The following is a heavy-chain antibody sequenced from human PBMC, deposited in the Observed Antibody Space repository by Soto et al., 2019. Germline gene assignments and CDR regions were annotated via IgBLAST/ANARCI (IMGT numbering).Heavy chain of an antibody. Sequence: SETLSLTCTVSGGSITSGGYSWIWIRQHPGKGLEWIGYIYYSGTTYYNPSLKSRLTISVDTSKNQFSLKLSSVTAADTAMYYCAREGDCTNGVCYAYWGQGIQVTGLL. V-gene: IGHV4-31*03. CDR1: GGSITSGGYS. D-gene: IGHD2-8*01. J-gene: IGHJ4*02. CDR3: AREGDCTNGVCYAY. CDR2: IYYSGTT.